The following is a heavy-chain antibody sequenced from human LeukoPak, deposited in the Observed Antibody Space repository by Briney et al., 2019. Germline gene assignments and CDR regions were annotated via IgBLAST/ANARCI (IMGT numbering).Heavy chain of an antibody. CDR1: GFTFSSYS. V-gene: IGHV3-21*04. J-gene: IGHJ6*03. D-gene: IGHD4/OR15-4a*01. Sequence: GGSLRLSCAASGFTFSSYSMNWVRQAPGKGLEWVSSISSSSSYIYYADSVKGRFTISRDNAKNSLYLQMNSLRAEDTAVYYCARDAMVLRSRRLYYYCMDVWGKGTTVTISS. CDR3: ARDAMVLRSRRLYYYCMDV. CDR2: ISSSSSYI.